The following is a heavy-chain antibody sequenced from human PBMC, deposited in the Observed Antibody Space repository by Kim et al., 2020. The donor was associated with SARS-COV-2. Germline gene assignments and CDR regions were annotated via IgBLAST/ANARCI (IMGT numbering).Heavy chain of an antibody. CDR2: IYSGGST. CDR3: VEGGGSSWGRGDFDY. Sequence: GGSLRLSCAASGFTVSSNYMSWVRQAPGKGLEWVSVIYSGGSTYYADSVKGRFTISRDNSKNTLYLQMTSLRAEDTAVYYCVEGGGSSWGRGDFDYWGQGTLVTVSS. CDR1: GFTVSSNY. D-gene: IGHD6-13*01. J-gene: IGHJ4*02. V-gene: IGHV3-53*01.